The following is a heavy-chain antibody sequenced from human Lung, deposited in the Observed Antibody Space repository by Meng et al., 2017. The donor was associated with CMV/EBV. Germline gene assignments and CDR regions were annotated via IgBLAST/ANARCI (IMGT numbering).Heavy chain of an antibody. V-gene: IGHV3-23*01. CDR2: ISGSGGST. Sequence: SCAASGFTFSSYAMSWVGQAPGKGLEWVSAISGSGGSTYYADSVKGWFTISRDNSKNTLYLQMNSLRAEDTAVYYCAKVVPDGYYYGMDVWGQGNXVTVSS. CDR1: GFTFSSYA. CDR3: AKVVPDGYYYGMDV. D-gene: IGHD2-2*01. J-gene: IGHJ6*02.